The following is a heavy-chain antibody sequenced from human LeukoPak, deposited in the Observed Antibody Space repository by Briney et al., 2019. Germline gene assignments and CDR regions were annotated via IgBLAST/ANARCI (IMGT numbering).Heavy chain of an antibody. D-gene: IGHD2-21*02. CDR2: IIPILGIA. CDR3: AREFAAYCGGDCYSYFQH. V-gene: IGHV1-69*04. J-gene: IGHJ1*01. CDR1: GGTFSSYA. Sequence: GASVKVSCKASGGTFSSYAISWVRQAPGQGLEWMGRIIPILGIANYAQKFQGRVTITADKSTSTAYMELSSLRSEDTAVYYCAREFAAYCGGDCYSYFQHWGQGTLVTVSS.